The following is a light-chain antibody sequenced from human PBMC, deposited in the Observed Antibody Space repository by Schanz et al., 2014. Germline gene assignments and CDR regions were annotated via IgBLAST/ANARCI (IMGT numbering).Light chain of an antibody. CDR1: SSNIGNNY. Sequence: QSVLTQPPSVSAAPGQKVTISCSGSSSNIGNNYVSWYQQLPGTAPKLLIYDNNKRPSGIPDRFSGSKSGTSATLAITGLQTGDEADYYCGTWDDSLSAGVFGGGTKLTVL. CDR3: GTWDDSLSAGV. J-gene: IGLJ3*02. V-gene: IGLV1-51*01. CDR2: DNN.